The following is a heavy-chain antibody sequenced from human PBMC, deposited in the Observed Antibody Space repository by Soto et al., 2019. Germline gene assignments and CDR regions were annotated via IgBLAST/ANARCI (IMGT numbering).Heavy chain of an antibody. Sequence: PGGSLRLSCAASGFTCDDYAMHWVRQAPGKGLEWVSGISWNSGSIGYADSVKGRFTISRDNAKNSLYLQMNSLRAEDTALYYCAKSIAARPDLDYYYGMDVWGQGTTVTVSS. V-gene: IGHV3-9*01. J-gene: IGHJ6*02. D-gene: IGHD6-6*01. CDR3: AKSIAARPDLDYYYGMDV. CDR1: GFTCDDYA. CDR2: ISWNSGSI.